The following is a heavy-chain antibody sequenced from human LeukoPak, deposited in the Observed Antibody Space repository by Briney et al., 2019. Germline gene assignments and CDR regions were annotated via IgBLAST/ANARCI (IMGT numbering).Heavy chain of an antibody. CDR1: GNSLTSYC. CDR2: IYPSDSDT. CDR3: ARKPGRAFDI. Sequence: GESLKISCKGSGNSLTSYCNGRVPQMPGKSPEVMGIIYPSDSDTKYRPSFQGQVTISADKSISTAYLQWSSLKASDTAMYYCARKPGRAFDIWGQGTMVTVSS. D-gene: IGHD3-10*01. V-gene: IGHV5-51*01. J-gene: IGHJ3*02.